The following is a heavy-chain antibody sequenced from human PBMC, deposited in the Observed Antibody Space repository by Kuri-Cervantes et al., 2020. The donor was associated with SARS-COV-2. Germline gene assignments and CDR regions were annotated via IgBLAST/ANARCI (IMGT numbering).Heavy chain of an antibody. V-gene: IGHV1-18*01. CDR3: ARGSRGIVAAGSIDY. J-gene: IGHJ4*02. D-gene: IGHD6-13*01. Sequence: ASVKVSCKTSGYPFTRSCITWVRQAPGQGLEWMGWASTYNDKRNLAQKLQDRVTLTTDTSTRTAYMELRSLTSNDTAVYYCARGSRGIVAAGSIDYWGQGTLVTVSS. CDR1: GYPFTRSC. CDR2: ASTYNDKR.